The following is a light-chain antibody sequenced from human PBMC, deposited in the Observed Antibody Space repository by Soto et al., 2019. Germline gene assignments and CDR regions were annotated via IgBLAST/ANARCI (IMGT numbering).Light chain of an antibody. CDR3: QQYGSSPLT. CDR2: AAS. CDR1: QGIGSY. V-gene: IGKV1-9*01. Sequence: IQLTQSPSSLSASVGDRVTITCRASQGIGSYLAWYQQNPGEAPKLLIYAASTLQSGVPSRFSGSGSGTDFTLTISRLEPEDFAVYYCQQYGSSPLTFGGGTKVDIK. J-gene: IGKJ4*01.